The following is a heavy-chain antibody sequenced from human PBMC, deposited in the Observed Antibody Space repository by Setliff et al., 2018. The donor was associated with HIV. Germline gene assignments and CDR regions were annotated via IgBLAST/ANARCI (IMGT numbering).Heavy chain of an antibody. Sequence: SETLSLTCAVYGGSFSGYYWNWVRQSPGKGLEWIGEINHSGSTNYNPSLKSRITISVATSKNQFSLRLSSVTAADTAVYYCARHSGSGYYLIDPWGQGTLVTVSS. CDR2: INHSGST. V-gene: IGHV4-34*01. J-gene: IGHJ5*02. CDR3: ARHSGSGYYLIDP. CDR1: GGSFSGYY. D-gene: IGHD3-22*01.